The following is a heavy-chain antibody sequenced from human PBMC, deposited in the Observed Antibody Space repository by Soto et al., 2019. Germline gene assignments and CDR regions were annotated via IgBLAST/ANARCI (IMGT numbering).Heavy chain of an antibody. CDR2: IGYSGSP. CDR3: ARVAKQGARLDF. V-gene: IGHV4-31*03. Sequence: QVQLQESGPGLVKPSQTLSLTCTVSGYSISSGGYYWSRSRQQPGKGRERNGYIGYSGSPYYNPSLNSRVTMSLDTSKHQFSLNLSSVTAADAAMFYCARVAKQGARLDFWGQGTLVTVSS. CDR1: GYSISSGGYY. D-gene: IGHD1-26*01. J-gene: IGHJ4*02.